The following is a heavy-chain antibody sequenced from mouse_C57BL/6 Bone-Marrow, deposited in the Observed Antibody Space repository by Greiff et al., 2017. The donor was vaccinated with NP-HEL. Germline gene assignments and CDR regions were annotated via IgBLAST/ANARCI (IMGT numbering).Heavy chain of an antibody. Sequence: EVKLEESGPGMVKPSQSLSLTCTVTGYSITSGYDWHWIRHFPGNKLEWMGYISYSGSTNYNPSLKSRISITHDTSKNHFFLKLNSVTTEDTATYYCASYYDYGGFAYWGQGTLVTVSA. CDR2: ISYSGST. D-gene: IGHD2-4*01. J-gene: IGHJ3*01. CDR3: ASYYDYGGFAY. CDR1: GYSITSGYD. V-gene: IGHV3-1*01.